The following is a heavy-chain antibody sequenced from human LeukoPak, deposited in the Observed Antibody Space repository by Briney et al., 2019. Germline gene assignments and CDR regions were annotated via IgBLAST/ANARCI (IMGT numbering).Heavy chain of an antibody. D-gene: IGHD3-10*01. CDR2: IYSGGST. CDR1: GFTVSSNY. Sequence: GGSLRLSCAASGFTVSSNYMSWVRQAPGKGLEWVSVIYSGGSTYYADSVKGRFTISRDNSKNTLYLQMNSLRAEDTDVYYCARDSKAMVRGVIADWGQGTLVTVSS. J-gene: IGHJ4*02. V-gene: IGHV3-53*01. CDR3: ARDSKAMVRGVIAD.